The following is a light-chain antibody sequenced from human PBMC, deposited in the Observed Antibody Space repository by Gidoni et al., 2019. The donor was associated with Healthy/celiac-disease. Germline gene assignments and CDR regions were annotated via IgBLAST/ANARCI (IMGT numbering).Light chain of an antibody. CDR3: AAWDDSLSGPNVV. V-gene: IGLV1-47*01. CDR1: RSNIGSNY. CDR2: RNN. J-gene: IGLJ2*01. Sequence: QSVLTQPPSASGTPGQRVTISCSGSRSNIGSNYVYWYQQLPGTAPKLLIYRNNQRPSGVPDRFSGSKSGTSASLAISGLRSEDEADYYCAAWDDSLSGPNVVFGEGTKLTVL.